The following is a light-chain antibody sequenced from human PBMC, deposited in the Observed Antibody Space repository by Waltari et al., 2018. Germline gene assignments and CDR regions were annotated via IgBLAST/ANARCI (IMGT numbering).Light chain of an antibody. CDR1: SRDVGFYNY. CDR2: DVS. J-gene: IGLJ3*02. V-gene: IGLV2-14*01. CDR3: NSYTGSSSWV. Sequence: QSALTQPTSVSGSPGQSIPISCTGTSRDVGFYNYVSWYQQYPGKFPRLLIYDVSERPSGISSRFSGSKSGNTASLTISGLQADDEADYYCNSYTGSSSWVFGGGTKLTVL.